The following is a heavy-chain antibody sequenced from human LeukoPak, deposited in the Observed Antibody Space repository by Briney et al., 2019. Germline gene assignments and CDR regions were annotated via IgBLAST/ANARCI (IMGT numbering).Heavy chain of an antibody. CDR3: APGRGLLWFGEFPH. CDR2: IRYDGSNK. V-gene: IGHV3-30*02. CDR1: GFTFSTYG. J-gene: IGHJ1*01. D-gene: IGHD3-10*01. Sequence: GGSLRLSCAASGFTFSTYGMHWVRQAPGKGLEWVAFIRYDGSNKYYADSVKGRFTISRDNSKNTVYLQMNSLRAEDTAVYYCAPGRGLLWFGEFPHWGQGTLVTVSS.